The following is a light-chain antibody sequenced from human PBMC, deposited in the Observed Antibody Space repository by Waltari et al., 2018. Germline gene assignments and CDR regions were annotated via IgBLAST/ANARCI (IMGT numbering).Light chain of an antibody. J-gene: IGKJ4*01. CDR2: DAS. CDR1: QSVSSY. Sequence: EIVLTQSQATLSLSPGARAPLSCRASQSVSSYLAWYQQKPCQAPRLLIYDASNRATGIPARFSGSGSGTDFTLTISSLEPEDFAVYYCQQRSNWPPLTFGGGTKVEIK. CDR3: QQRSNWPPLT. V-gene: IGKV3-11*01.